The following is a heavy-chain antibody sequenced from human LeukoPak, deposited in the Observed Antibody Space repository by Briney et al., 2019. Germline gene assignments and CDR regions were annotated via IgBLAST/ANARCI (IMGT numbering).Heavy chain of an antibody. CDR2: IYYSGST. V-gene: IGHV4-59*01. J-gene: IGHJ4*02. CDR1: GGSISIYY. CDR3: ARVGFYYDSSGYYPEQRYYFDY. D-gene: IGHD3-22*01. Sequence: SETLSLTCTVSGGSISIYYWSWIRQPPGKGLEWIGYIYYSGSTNYNPSLKSRVTISVDTSKNQFSLKLSSVTAADTAVYYCARVGFYYDSSGYYPEQRYYFDYWGQGTLVTVSS.